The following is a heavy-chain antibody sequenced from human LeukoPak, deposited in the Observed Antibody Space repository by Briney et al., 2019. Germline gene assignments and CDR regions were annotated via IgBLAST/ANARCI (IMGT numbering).Heavy chain of an antibody. D-gene: IGHD3-10*01. V-gene: IGHV3-9*01. CDR2: ISWNSGSI. CDR1: GFTFDDYA. Sequence: PGRSLRLSCTTSGFTFDDYAMHWVRQAPGKGLEWVSGISWNSGSIGYADSVKGRFTISRDNAKNSLYLQMNSLRAEDTALYYCAKDLTRTTKFRGVLGYWGQGTLVTVSS. J-gene: IGHJ4*02. CDR3: AKDLTRTTKFRGVLGY.